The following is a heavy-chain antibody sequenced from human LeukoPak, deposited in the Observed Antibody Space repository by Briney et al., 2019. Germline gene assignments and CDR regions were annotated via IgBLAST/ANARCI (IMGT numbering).Heavy chain of an antibody. D-gene: IGHD3-10*01. J-gene: IGHJ5*02. CDR2: INPNSGGT. CDR3: ARHHLFYGSGSYYNRINWFDP. V-gene: IGHV1-2*02. Sequence: GASVKVSCKASGYTFTGYYMHWVRQAPGQGLEWMGWINPNSGGTNYAQKFQGRVTMTRDTSISTAYMELSRLRSDDTAVYYCARHHLFYGSGSYYNRINWFDPWGQGTLVTVSS. CDR1: GYTFTGYY.